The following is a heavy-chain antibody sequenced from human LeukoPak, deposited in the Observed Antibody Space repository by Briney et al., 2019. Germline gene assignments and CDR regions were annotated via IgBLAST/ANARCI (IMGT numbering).Heavy chain of an antibody. CDR3: ASIPLNTAGDDAFDI. CDR2: ICYSGST. D-gene: IGHD5-18*01. V-gene: IGHV4-59*08. CDR1: GGSISSYY. Sequence: SETLSLTCTVSGGSISSYYWSWIRQPPGKGLEWIGYICYSGSTNYNPSLKSRVTISVDTSKNQFSLKLSSVTAADTAVYYCASIPLNTAGDDAFDIWGQGTMVTVSS. J-gene: IGHJ3*02.